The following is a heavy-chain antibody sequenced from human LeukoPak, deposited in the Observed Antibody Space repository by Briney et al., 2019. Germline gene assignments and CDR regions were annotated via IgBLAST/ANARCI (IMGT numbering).Heavy chain of an antibody. V-gene: IGHV4-59*01. CDR1: GVSITGDY. J-gene: IGHJ4*02. D-gene: IGHD3-10*01. Sequence: SETLSLTCTVSGVSITGDYWSWIRQPPGKGLEWIGFIYVSGSTNYNPSLKSRVTISVDTSKNQFSLSLRSVTTADTAIYYCARGGASSRHFDYWGQGTLVTVSS. CDR2: IYVSGST. CDR3: ARGGASSRHFDY.